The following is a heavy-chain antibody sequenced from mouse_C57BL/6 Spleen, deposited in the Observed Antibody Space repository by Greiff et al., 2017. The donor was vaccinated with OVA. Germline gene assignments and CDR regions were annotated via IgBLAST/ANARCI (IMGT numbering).Heavy chain of an antibody. Sequence: VQLKESGPELVKPGASVKISCKASGYAFSSSWMNWVKQRPGKGLEWIGRIYPGDGDTNYNGKFKGKVTLTADKSSSTAYIQLSSLTSDDSSVYFSARYYGNPLYYFDYWGQGTTLTVSS. D-gene: IGHD2-1*01. CDR1: GYAFSSSW. CDR3: ARYYGNPLYYFDY. CDR2: IYPGDGDT. V-gene: IGHV1-82*01. J-gene: IGHJ2*01.